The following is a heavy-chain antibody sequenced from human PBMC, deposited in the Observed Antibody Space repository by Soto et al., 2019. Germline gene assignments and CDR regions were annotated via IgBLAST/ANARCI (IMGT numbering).Heavy chain of an antibody. CDR3: VQEPVSGGTGGAWFDY. CDR1: GFTFSNYA. D-gene: IGHD2-8*02. Sequence: EVQLLESGGGLVQPGGSLRLSCAVSGFTFSNYAMTWVRQAPGKGLEWVSVMSGNGGRILYAGSVKGRFTISRDNSKNALYLQMNSLRREDTAVYYCVQEPVSGGTGGAWFDYWGQGTLVTFSS. CDR2: MSGNGGRI. J-gene: IGHJ4*02. V-gene: IGHV3-23*01.